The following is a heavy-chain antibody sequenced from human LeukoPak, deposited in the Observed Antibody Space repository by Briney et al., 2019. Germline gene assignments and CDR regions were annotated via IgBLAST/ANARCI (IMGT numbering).Heavy chain of an antibody. CDR2: IYTSGST. D-gene: IGHD6-13*01. CDR3: ARRGYSSSWYHFDY. V-gene: IGHV4-4*09. J-gene: IGHJ4*02. CDR1: GGSISSYY. Sequence: SETLSLTCTVSGGSISSYYWSWIRQPPGKGLEWIGYIYTSGSTNYNPSLKSRVTISVDTSKNQFSLKLSFVTAADTAVYYCARRGYSSSWYHFDYWGQGTLVTVSS.